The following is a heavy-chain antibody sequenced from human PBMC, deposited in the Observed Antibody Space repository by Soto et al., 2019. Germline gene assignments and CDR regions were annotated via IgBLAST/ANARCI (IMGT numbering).Heavy chain of an antibody. CDR1: DGSFSGYY. CDR2: INHSGST. Sequence: QVQLQQWGAGLLKPSETLSLTCAVYDGSFSGYYWSWIRQPAGKGLEWIGEINHSGSTNYNPSLKSPVTISVDTSKNPFSLKLSSVTAADTAVYYCAKYDSSGYSDWFDPWGQGTLVTVSS. V-gene: IGHV4-34*01. CDR3: AKYDSSGYSDWFDP. J-gene: IGHJ5*02. D-gene: IGHD3-22*01.